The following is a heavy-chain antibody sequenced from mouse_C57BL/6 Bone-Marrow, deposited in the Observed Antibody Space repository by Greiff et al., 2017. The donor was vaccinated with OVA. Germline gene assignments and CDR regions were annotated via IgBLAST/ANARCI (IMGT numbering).Heavy chain of an antibody. CDR1: GYTFTSYG. CDR2: IYPRSGNT. D-gene: IGHD1-1*01. Sequence: VKLMESGAELARPGASVKLSCKASGYTFTSYGISWVKQRTGQGLEWIGEIYPRSGNTYYNEKFKGKATLTADKSSSTAYMELRSLTSEDSAVYFCARSEYGSSYAWFAYWGQGTLVTVSA. CDR3: ARSEYGSSYAWFAY. V-gene: IGHV1-81*01. J-gene: IGHJ3*01.